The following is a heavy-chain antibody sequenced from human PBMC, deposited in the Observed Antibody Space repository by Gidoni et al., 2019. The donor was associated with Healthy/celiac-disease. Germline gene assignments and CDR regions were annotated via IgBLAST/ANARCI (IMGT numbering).Heavy chain of an antibody. J-gene: IGHJ5*02. CDR2: IIPIFGTA. Sequence: QVQLVQSGAEVKKPGSSVKVSCKASGGTFSSYAISWVRQAPGQGLEWMGGIIPIFGTANYAQKFQGRVTITADESTSTAYMELSSLRSEDTAVYYCARDPISRYCSSTSCYREGWFDPWGQGTLVTVSS. CDR3: ARDPISRYCSSTSCYREGWFDP. CDR1: GGTFSSYA. D-gene: IGHD2-2*02. V-gene: IGHV1-69*01.